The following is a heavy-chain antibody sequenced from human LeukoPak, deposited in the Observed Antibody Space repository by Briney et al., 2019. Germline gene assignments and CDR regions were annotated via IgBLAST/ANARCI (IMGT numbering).Heavy chain of an antibody. CDR2: ISGSGGSS. CDR1: GFTFSSYA. J-gene: IGHJ4*02. CDR3: AKVRVGATLYFDY. D-gene: IGHD1-26*01. V-gene: IGHV3-23*01. Sequence: GGSLRLSCAASGFTFSSYAMSWVRQAPGKGLEWVSAISGSGGSSYYADSVKGRFTISRDNSKNTLYLQMNSLRAEDTAVYYCAKVRVGATLYFDYWGQGTLVTVSS.